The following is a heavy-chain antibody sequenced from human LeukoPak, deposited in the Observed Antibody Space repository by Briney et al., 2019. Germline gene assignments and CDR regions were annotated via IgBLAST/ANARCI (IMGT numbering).Heavy chain of an antibody. Sequence: SETLSLTCTVSGYSISSGYYWGWIRQPPGKGLEWIGSIYHSGSTYYNPSLKSRVTISVDTSKNQFSLKLSSVTAADTAVYYCARGGPIAVDWGQGTLVTVSS. V-gene: IGHV4-38-2*02. CDR1: GYSISSGYY. D-gene: IGHD6-19*01. J-gene: IGHJ4*02. CDR2: IYHSGST. CDR3: ARGGPIAVD.